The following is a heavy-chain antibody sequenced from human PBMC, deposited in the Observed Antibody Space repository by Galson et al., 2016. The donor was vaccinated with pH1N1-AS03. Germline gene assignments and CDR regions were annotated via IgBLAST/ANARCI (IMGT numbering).Heavy chain of an antibody. CDR1: GVSVPSSGLA. D-gene: IGHD3-16*01. CDR3: ALPNSWGNAFEI. CDR2: IYWVDAK. J-gene: IGHJ3*02. V-gene: IGHV2-5*02. Sequence: PALVKPTQTLTLTCSLSGVSVPSSGLAVGWFRLPPGKALEWLALIYWVDAKRFSPSLRNRLTITKDTSRNQAVLTVTNVDPLDIATYFCALPNSWGNAFEIWGPGTMVTVAS.